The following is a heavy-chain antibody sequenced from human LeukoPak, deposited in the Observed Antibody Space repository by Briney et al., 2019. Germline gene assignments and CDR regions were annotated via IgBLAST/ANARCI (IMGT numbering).Heavy chain of an antibody. J-gene: IGHJ6*03. CDR2: ISYDGSNK. V-gene: IGHV3-30*04. D-gene: IGHD3-3*01. CDR3: AKMTRYQRITIFGVVIKDLSYYYYMDV. Sequence: GGSLRLSCAASGFTFSSYAMHWVRQAPGKGLEWVAVISYDGSNKYYADSVKGRFTISRDNSKNTLYLQMNSLRAEDTAVYYCAKMTRYQRITIFGVVIKDLSYYYYMDVWGKGTTVTVSS. CDR1: GFTFSSYA.